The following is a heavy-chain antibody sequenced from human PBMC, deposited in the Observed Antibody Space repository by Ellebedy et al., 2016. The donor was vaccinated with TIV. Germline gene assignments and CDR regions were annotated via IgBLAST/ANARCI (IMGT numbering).Heavy chain of an antibody. CDR1: GFIFTNYW. Sequence: GESLKISCTTFGFIFTNYWMSWVRQAPGKGLEWVANIKQDGSETYYVDSVKGRFTISRDNAKKSVYLQMNSLRAEDMAVYYCARFAVPSFNGNYYNDVFDIWGQGTMVTVSS. J-gene: IGHJ3*02. CDR2: IKQDGSET. D-gene: IGHD1-26*01. CDR3: ARFAVPSFNGNYYNDVFDI. V-gene: IGHV3-7*01.